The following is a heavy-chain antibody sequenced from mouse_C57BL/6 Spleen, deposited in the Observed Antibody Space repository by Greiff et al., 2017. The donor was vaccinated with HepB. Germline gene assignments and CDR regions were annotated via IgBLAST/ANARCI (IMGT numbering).Heavy chain of an antibody. CDR1: GFTFSSYA. D-gene: IGHD3-3*01. CDR3: AREGGLGSWFAY. J-gene: IGHJ3*01. CDR2: ISDGGSYT. Sequence: EVQLVESGGGLVKPGGSLKLSCAASGFTFSSYAMSWVRQTPEKRLEWVATISDGGSYTYYPDNVKGRFTISRDNAKNNLYLQMSHLKSEDTAMYYCAREGGLGSWFAYWGQGTLVTVSA. V-gene: IGHV5-4*01.